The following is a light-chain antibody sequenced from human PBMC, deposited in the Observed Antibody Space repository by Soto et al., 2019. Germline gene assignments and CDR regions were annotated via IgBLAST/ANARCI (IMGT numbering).Light chain of an antibody. CDR2: DTS. V-gene: IGKV3-11*01. CDR1: QSVSRF. Sequence: EIVLTQSPATLSLSPGERATLSCRASQSVSRFFAWYQQKPGQAPRLLIYDTSNRATGIPARFSGSGSGTDFTLTISSLEPEDFAIYYCQQRSIWPLTFGQGTRVEIK. CDR3: QQRSIWPLT. J-gene: IGKJ1*01.